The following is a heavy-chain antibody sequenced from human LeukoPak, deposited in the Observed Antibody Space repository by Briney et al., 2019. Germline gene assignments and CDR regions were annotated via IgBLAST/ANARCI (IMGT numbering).Heavy chain of an antibody. D-gene: IGHD7-27*01. CDR1: GGSISSYY. Sequence: SETLSLTCTVSGGSISSYYWSWIRQPPGKGLEWIGYIYYSGSTNYNPSLKSRVTISVDTSKNQFSLKLSSVTAAVTAVYYCARGATGDGWFVPWGQGTLVTVSS. CDR2: IYYSGST. V-gene: IGHV4-59*01. CDR3: ARGATGDGWFVP. J-gene: IGHJ5*02.